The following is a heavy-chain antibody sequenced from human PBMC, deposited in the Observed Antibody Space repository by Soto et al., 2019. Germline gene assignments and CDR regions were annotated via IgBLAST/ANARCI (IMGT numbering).Heavy chain of an antibody. CDR3: ASRGNSGYFDY. CDR2: IYHSGST. Sequence: LSLTCAVSGYSISSGYYWGWIRQPPGKGLEWIGSIYHSGSTYYNPSLKSRVTISVDTSKNQFSLKLSSVTAADTAVYHCASRGNSGYFDYWGQGTLVTVSS. D-gene: IGHD2-21*02. J-gene: IGHJ4*02. CDR1: GYSISSGYY. V-gene: IGHV4-38-2*01.